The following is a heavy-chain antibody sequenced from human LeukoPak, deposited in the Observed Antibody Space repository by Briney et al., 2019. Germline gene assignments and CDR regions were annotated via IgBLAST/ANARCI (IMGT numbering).Heavy chain of an antibody. V-gene: IGHV3-21*06. CDR2: MSSGSRYI. CDR3: ARDRPTGASRVFVVQ. Sequence: GGSLRLSCTASGFSFSTYAMTWVRQAPGKGLEWISSMSSGSRYIYYADSVRGRFTISRENTKNSLYLLMNNLRAEDTAIYYCARDRPTGASRVFVVQWGQGTPVTVSS. CDR1: GFSFSTYA. D-gene: IGHD2-15*01. J-gene: IGHJ4*02.